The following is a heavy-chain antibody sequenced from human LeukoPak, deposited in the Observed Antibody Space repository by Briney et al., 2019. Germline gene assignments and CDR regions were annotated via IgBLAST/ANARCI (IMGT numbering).Heavy chain of an antibody. Sequence: GGSLRLSCAASGFTFDDYAMPWVRQAPGKGLEWVSGISWNSGSIGYADSVKGRFTISRDNAKNSLYLQMNSLRAEDTALYYCAKDGGFGELSLGYWGQGTLVTVSS. CDR3: AKDGGFGELSLGY. J-gene: IGHJ4*02. V-gene: IGHV3-9*01. CDR1: GFTFDDYA. CDR2: ISWNSGSI. D-gene: IGHD3-10*01.